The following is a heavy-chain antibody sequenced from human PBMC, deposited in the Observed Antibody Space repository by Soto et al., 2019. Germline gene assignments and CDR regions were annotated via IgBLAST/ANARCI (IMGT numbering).Heavy chain of an antibody. CDR2: INPNSGGT. CDR1: GYTFTGYY. CDR3: ARYFSGYGHDAFDI. J-gene: IGHJ3*02. V-gene: IGHV1-2*04. Sequence: ASVKVFCKASGYTFTGYYMHWVRQAPGQGLEWMGWINPNSGGTNYAQKFQGWVTMTRDTSISTAYMELSRLRSDDTAVYYCARYFSGYGHDAFDIWGQGTMVTVSS. D-gene: IGHD5-12*01.